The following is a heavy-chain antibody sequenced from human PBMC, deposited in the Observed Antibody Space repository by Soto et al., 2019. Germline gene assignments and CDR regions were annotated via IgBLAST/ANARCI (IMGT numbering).Heavy chain of an antibody. J-gene: IGHJ2*01. Sequence: EVQLVQSGAEVKKPGESLKISCKVSGYSFTSYWIGWVRQMPGKGLEWMGIIYPGDSDIRYSPSFQGQVTISADKSISTAYLQWSSLKASDTAMYYCASQGSSGWYLRAHFDLWGRGTLVTVSS. D-gene: IGHD6-19*01. CDR1: GYSFTSYW. CDR3: ASQGSSGWYLRAHFDL. CDR2: IYPGDSDI. V-gene: IGHV5-51*01.